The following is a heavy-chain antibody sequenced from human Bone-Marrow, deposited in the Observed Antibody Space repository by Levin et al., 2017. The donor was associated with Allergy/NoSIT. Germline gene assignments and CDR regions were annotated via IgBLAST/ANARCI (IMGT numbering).Heavy chain of an antibody. CDR3: AREPVNVEGYFDL. Sequence: SETLSLTCAVSGDSISSRNWWTWVRQAPGKGLDWIGGIHHSGSTHYNPSLKSRVTISVDQSKNQFSLRVTSVTAADTAVYFCAREPVNVEGYFDLWGRGTLVIVSS. J-gene: IGHJ2*01. V-gene: IGHV4-4*02. CDR2: IHHSGST. D-gene: IGHD5-24*01. CDR1: GDSISSRNW.